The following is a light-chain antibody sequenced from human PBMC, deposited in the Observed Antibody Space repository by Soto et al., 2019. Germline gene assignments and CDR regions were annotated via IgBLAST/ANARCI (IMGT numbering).Light chain of an antibody. Sequence: EIVLTQSPATLSVSPGERATLSCRASQGVSSNLAWYQQKPGQGPSLLIYGASTRTTGIPARFSSSRSATAFTLNISSLQPEDFALYYCQQYNNWPPRGTFGQGTKVEFK. J-gene: IGKJ1*01. CDR3: QQYNNWPPRGT. V-gene: IGKV3-15*01. CDR2: GAS. CDR1: QGVSSN.